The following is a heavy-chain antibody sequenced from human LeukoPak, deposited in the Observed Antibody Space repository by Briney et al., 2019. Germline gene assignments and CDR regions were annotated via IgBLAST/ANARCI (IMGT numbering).Heavy chain of an antibody. Sequence: SGGSLRLSCATSGFTFSNYAMSWVRQAPGKGLEWVSAISTTGIATYYADSVKGRFTISRDNSKNTLYLQMNSLRAEDTAVYYCARANWNPGLDGAFDIWGQGTMVTVSS. CDR1: GFTFSNYA. D-gene: IGHD1-1*01. J-gene: IGHJ3*02. V-gene: IGHV3-23*01. CDR3: ARANWNPGLDGAFDI. CDR2: ISTTGIAT.